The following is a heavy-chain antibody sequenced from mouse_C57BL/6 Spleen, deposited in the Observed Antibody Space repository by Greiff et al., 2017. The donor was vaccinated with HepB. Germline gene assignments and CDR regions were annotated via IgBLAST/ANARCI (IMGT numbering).Heavy chain of an antibody. Sequence: QVQLQQPGTELVKPGASVKLSCKASGYTFTSYWMHWVKQRPGQGLEWIGNINPSNGGTNYNEKFKSKATLTVDKSSSTAYMQLSSLTSEDSAVYYCAASITTVVATDICYAMDYWGQGTSVTVSS. CDR3: AASITTVVATDICYAMDY. D-gene: IGHD1-1*01. CDR2: INPSNGGT. V-gene: IGHV1-53*01. J-gene: IGHJ4*01. CDR1: GYTFTSYW.